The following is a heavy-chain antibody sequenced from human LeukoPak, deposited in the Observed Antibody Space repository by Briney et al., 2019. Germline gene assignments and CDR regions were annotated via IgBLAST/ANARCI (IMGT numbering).Heavy chain of an antibody. D-gene: IGHD3-22*01. CDR2: ISWNSGSI. CDR1: GFTFDDYA. CDR3: AKETLQNYYDSSGYSLGYFDY. Sequence: TGGSLRLSCAASGFTFDDYAMPWVRQAPGKGLEWVSGISWNSGSIGYADSVKGRFTISRDNAKNSLYLQMNSLRAEDTALYYCAKETLQNYYDSSGYSLGYFDYWGQGTLVTVSS. V-gene: IGHV3-9*01. J-gene: IGHJ4*02.